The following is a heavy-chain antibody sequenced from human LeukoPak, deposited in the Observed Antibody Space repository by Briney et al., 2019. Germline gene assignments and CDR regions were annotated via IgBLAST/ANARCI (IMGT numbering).Heavy chain of an antibody. CDR2: IYYSGST. CDR1: GGSISSSSYY. CDR3: ASNTATVFDY. D-gene: IGHD2-21*02. V-gene: IGHV4-39*07. J-gene: IGHJ4*02. Sequence: SETLSLTCTVSGGSISSSSYYWGWIRQPPGKGLEWIGSIYYSGSTYYNPSLKSRVTISVDMSKNQFSLKLRSVTAADTAVYYCASNTATVFDYWGQGALVTVSS.